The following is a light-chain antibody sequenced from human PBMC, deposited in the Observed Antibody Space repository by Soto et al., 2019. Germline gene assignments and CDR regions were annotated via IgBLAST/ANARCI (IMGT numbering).Light chain of an antibody. CDR3: QSYDSSLSGSRV. V-gene: IGLV1-40*01. Sequence: QAVVTQPPSVSGAPGQRVTISCTGSSSNIGADYDVHWYHQLPGTAPKLLIYGNSNRPSGVPDRFSGSKSGASASLAITGLQAEDEGDYYCQSYDSSLSGSRVFGGGTQLTVL. CDR2: GNS. CDR1: SSNIGADYD. J-gene: IGLJ3*02.